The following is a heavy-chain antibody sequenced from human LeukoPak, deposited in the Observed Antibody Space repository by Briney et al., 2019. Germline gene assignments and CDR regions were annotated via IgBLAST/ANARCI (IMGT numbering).Heavy chain of an antibody. CDR2: IGSGGDT. J-gene: IGHJ4*02. CDR1: GFSFSSYD. V-gene: IGHV3-13*01. CDR3: ARAVAGTDEIDS. Sequence: GGSLRLSCAGSGFSFSSYDMLWVRQATGKGLEWVSAIGSGGDTYYAGSVKGRFTISRESAKNSFYLQMNSLSAGDTAVYFCARAVAGTDEIDSWGQGILVTVSS. D-gene: IGHD6-19*01.